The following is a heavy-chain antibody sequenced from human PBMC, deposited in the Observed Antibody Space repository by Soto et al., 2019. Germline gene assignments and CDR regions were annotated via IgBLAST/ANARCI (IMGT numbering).Heavy chain of an antibody. Sequence: VASVKVSCKASGGTFSSYAISWVRQAHGQGLEWMGGIIPIFGTANYAQKFQGRVTITADESTSTAYMELSSLRSEDTAVYYCARGERAPLYSGCDYYYYDYYYVMNVWGQGTTVTVSS. D-gene: IGHD5-12*01. J-gene: IGHJ6*02. CDR3: ARGERAPLYSGCDYYYYDYYYVMNV. V-gene: IGHV1-69*13. CDR2: IIPIFGTA. CDR1: GGTFSSYA.